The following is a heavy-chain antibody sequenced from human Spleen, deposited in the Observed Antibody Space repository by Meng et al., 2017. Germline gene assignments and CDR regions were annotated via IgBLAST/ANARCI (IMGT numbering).Heavy chain of an antibody. D-gene: IGHD3-10*01. CDR3: ARAHYYGSGSYPPTYYYYYYGMDV. CDR2: IIPIYDTA. CDR1: GGIFSNYA. V-gene: IGHV1-69*06. J-gene: IGHJ6*02. Sequence: SVKVSCKASGGIFSNYAIDWVRQAPGQGPEWMGGIIPIYDTANYAQKFQGRVTISADKSTGTAYMELSSLRSEDTAVYYCARAHYYGSGSYPPTYYYYYYGMDVWGQGTTVTVSS.